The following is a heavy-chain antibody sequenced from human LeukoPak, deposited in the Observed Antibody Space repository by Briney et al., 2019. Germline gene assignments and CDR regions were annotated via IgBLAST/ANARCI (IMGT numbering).Heavy chain of an antibody. J-gene: IGHJ4*02. CDR3: IRGTVGAPGNDY. Sequence: PGGSLRLSCAASGFTFSSAAMSWVRQAPGKGLVWVSRIDTDGSFTSYADSVRGRFTISRDNAKNTLYLQMSSLRAEDTAVYYCIRGTVGAPGNDYWGQGTPVTVSS. V-gene: IGHV3-74*01. CDR2: IDTDGSFT. D-gene: IGHD1-26*01. CDR1: GFTFSSAA.